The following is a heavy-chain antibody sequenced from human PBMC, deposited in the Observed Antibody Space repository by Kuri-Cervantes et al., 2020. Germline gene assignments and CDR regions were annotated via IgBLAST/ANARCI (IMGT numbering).Heavy chain of an antibody. CDR1: GLTFSNYA. V-gene: IGHV3-30-3*01. J-gene: IGHJ4*02. CDR3: ARCRGYTYGHFDY. Sequence: GESLKISCAASGLTFSNYAMHWVRQAPGRGLEWVALISYDGSKKFYADSVKGRFTISRDNSRNTLYLQMDSLRAEDTALYYCARCRGYTYGHFDYWGQGTLVTVSS. D-gene: IGHD5-18*01. CDR2: ISYDGSKK.